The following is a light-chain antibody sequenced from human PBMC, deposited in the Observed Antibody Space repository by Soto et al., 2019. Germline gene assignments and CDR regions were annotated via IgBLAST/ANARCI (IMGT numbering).Light chain of an antibody. CDR1: SSDVGGYNY. J-gene: IGLJ2*01. Sequence: QSALTQPASVSGSPGQSITISCTGTSSDVGGYNYVSWYQQHTGKAPKLMIYDVSNRPSGVSNRFSGSKSGNTASLTISGLQAEDEADDYCSSYTSSSTLEVFGGGTKLTVL. V-gene: IGLV2-14*01. CDR2: DVS. CDR3: SSYTSSSTLEV.